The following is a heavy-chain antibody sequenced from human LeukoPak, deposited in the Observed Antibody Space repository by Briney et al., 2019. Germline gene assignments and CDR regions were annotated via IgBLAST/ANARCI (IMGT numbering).Heavy chain of an antibody. CDR3: SKLAVASADS. Sequence: PGGSLRLSCAAPGFSFSDYEMNWVRQSRAKGLEWVSNISPNGGTKYYAGSVKGRFTISRDNAKNSLYLQMNSLRAEDTGVYFCSKLAVASADSWGQGTLVTVSS. CDR1: GFSFSDYE. D-gene: IGHD6-19*01. CDR2: ISPNGGTK. V-gene: IGHV3-48*03. J-gene: IGHJ4*02.